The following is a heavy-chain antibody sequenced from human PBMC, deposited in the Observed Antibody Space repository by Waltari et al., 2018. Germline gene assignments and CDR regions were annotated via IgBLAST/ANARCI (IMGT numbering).Heavy chain of an antibody. D-gene: IGHD3-22*01. CDR3: ARVATKTYSSPVPGRPYYYGMDV. V-gene: IGHV3-74*01. Sequence: EEQLVESGGGLAHPGESLRLSCAASGFTFSRYWMDWVRQAPGKGLVWVSRMSSDGSSVTYADSVKGRFTISRDNAKNTLYVQMNRLRAEDTAEYYCARVATKTYSSPVPGRPYYYGMDVWGQGTTVTVSS. CDR2: MSSDGSSV. CDR1: GFTFSRYW. J-gene: IGHJ6*02.